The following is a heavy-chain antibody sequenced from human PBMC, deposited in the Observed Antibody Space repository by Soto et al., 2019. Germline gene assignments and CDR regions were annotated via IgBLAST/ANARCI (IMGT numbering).Heavy chain of an antibody. Sequence: GWSLRLSCTSSVFTFVDYAMRWFRQAPGKGLEWVGFIRSKAYGGTTEYAASVKGRFTISRDDSKSIAYLQINSLKTEDTAVYYCTRRWNQEYYFDYWGQGTRVTFSS. V-gene: IGHV3-49*03. CDR2: IRSKAYGGTT. CDR3: TRRWNQEYYFDY. CDR1: VFTFVDYA. D-gene: IGHD1-1*01. J-gene: IGHJ4*02.